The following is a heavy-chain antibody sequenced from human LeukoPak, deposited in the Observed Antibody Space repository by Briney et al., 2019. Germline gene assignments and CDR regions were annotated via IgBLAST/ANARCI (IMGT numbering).Heavy chain of an antibody. CDR1: GFTFSNYW. CDR2: IKQDGSEI. V-gene: IGHV3-7*01. CDR3: ARDPSAFDI. Sequence: GGSLRLSCAASGFTFSNYWMSWVRQAPGKGLEWVANIKQDGSEIYYVDSVKGRFTISRDNAKNSLYLQMNSLRAEDTAVYYCARDPSAFDIWGQGTMVTVSS. J-gene: IGHJ3*02.